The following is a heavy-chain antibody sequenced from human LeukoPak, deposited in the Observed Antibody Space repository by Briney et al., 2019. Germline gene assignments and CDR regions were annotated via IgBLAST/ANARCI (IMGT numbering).Heavy chain of an antibody. D-gene: IGHD3-22*01. J-gene: IGHJ4*02. Sequence: PGGSLRLSCAASGFTFSSYAMSWVRQAPGKGLEWVSTIGGSGGISYYADSVKGRFTISRDNSKNTLYLQMNSLRAEDTAVYYCAKYDSSGYYFDYWGQGTLVTVSS. CDR1: GFTFSSYA. CDR3: AKYDSSGYYFDY. V-gene: IGHV3-23*01. CDR2: IGGSGGIS.